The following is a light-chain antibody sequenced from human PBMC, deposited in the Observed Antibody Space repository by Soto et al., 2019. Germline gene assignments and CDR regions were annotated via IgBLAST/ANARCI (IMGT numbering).Light chain of an antibody. CDR2: EVS. Sequence: QSALTQPASVSGSPGQSITISCTGTSSDVGGYNYVSWYQHHPGKAPKLMIYEVSNRPSGVSNRFSGSKSGNTASLTISGLQAEDEADYYCSSYTSSSTVVFGGCTKLTVL. CDR3: SSYTSSSTVV. J-gene: IGLJ2*01. CDR1: SSDVGGYNY. V-gene: IGLV2-14*01.